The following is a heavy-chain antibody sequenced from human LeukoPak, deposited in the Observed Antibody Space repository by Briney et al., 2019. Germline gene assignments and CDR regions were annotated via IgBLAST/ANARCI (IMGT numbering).Heavy chain of an antibody. CDR1: GXSISTGGYY. CDR3: ARLIVVVPIGVYHYYAMDV. CDR2: IYYSGST. J-gene: IGHJ6*02. V-gene: IGHV4-31*03. Sequence: SQTLSLTCTVSGXSISTGGYYWAWIRQHRERGLEWIRYIYYSGSTHYNPSLQSRVTISVDTSKNQFSLNLNSVTAADTAVYYCARLIVVVPIGVYHYYAMDVWGQGTTVTVSS. D-gene: IGHD2-2*01.